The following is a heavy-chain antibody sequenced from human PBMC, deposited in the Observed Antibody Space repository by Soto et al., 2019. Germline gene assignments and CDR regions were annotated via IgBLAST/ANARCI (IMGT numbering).Heavy chain of an antibody. CDR3: ARVLAARPTYYYYYMDV. J-gene: IGHJ6*03. D-gene: IGHD6-6*01. CDR1: GFTFSSYA. Sequence: EVQLVESGGGLVQPGGSLRLSCAASGFTFSSYAMHWVRQAPGKGLEYVSAISSNGGSTYYANSVKGRFTISRDNSQNTLYLQMGSLRAEDMAVYYCARVLAARPTYYYYYMDVWGKGTTVTVSS. V-gene: IGHV3-64*01. CDR2: ISSNGGST.